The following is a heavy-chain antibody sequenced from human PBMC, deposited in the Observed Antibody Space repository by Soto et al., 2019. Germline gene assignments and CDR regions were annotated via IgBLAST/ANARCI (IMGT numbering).Heavy chain of an antibody. D-gene: IGHD3-10*01. V-gene: IGHV4-38-2*02. Sequence: KASETLSLTCAVSGYSISSGYYWGWIRQPPGEGLEWIGSIYHSGSNHYSPSLRSRVTISADTSKNQFSLRLSSVTAADTAVYYCARDLGHTSGGTDVWGQGTTVTVSS. CDR2: IYHSGSN. CDR3: ARDLGHTSGGTDV. CDR1: GYSISSGYY. J-gene: IGHJ6*02.